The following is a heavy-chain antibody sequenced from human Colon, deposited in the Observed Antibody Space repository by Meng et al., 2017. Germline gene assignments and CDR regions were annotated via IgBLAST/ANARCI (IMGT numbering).Heavy chain of an antibody. CDR2: ISASGSHI. V-gene: IGHV3-48*03. Sequence: GESLKISCVVSGLSFSHYEMSWVRQAPGKGPEWVSYISASGSHIYYADSVQGRFTISRDNARNSLYLQMTRLRREDTAIYYCTTGLGAATWGAGYYESWGQGTLVTVSS. CDR3: TTGLGAATWGAGYYES. D-gene: IGHD2-15*01. CDR1: GLSFSHYE. J-gene: IGHJ4*02.